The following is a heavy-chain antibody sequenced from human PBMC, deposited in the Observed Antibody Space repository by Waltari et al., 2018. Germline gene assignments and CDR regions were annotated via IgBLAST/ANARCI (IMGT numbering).Heavy chain of an antibody. CDR1: GGSISSSSYY. Sequence: QLQLQESGPGLVKPSETLSLTCTVSGGSISSSSYYWGWIRQPPGKGLEWIGSIYYSGRTYSNPSLKSRVTISVDTSKNQFSLKLSSVTAADTAVYYCARRGYDILTGYYYFDYWGQGTLVTVSS. V-gene: IGHV4-39*01. CDR3: ARRGYDILTGYYYFDY. CDR2: IYYSGRT. D-gene: IGHD3-9*01. J-gene: IGHJ4*02.